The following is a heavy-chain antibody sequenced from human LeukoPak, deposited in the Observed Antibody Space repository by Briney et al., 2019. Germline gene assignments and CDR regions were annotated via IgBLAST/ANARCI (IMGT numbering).Heavy chain of an antibody. CDR1: GYTFTSYY. Sequence: GASVKVSCKASGYTFTSYYMHWVRQAPGQGLEWMGIINPSGGSTSYAQKSQGRVTMTRDTSTSTVYMELSSLRSEDTAVYYCAIDVTGAAPYDIWGQGTLVTVSS. D-gene: IGHD2-21*02. V-gene: IGHV1-46*01. CDR3: AIDVTGAAPYDI. CDR2: INPSGGST. J-gene: IGHJ4*02.